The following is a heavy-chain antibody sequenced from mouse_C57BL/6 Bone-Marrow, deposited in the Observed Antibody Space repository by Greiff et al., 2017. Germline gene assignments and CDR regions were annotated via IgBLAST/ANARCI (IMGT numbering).Heavy chain of an antibody. D-gene: IGHD1-1*01. V-gene: IGHV1-26*01. CDR1: GYTFTDYY. Sequence: EVQLQQSGPELVKPGASVKISCKASGYTFTDYYMNWVKQSHGKSLEWIGDINPNNGGTSYNQKLKGKATLTVDKSSSTAYMELRSLTSEDSAVYFCARGRDFYGSTLDYWGQGTTLTVSS. CDR2: INPNNGGT. CDR3: ARGRDFYGSTLDY. J-gene: IGHJ2*01.